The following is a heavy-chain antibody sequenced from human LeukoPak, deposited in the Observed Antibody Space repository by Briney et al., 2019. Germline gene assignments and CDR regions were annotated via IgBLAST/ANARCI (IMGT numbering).Heavy chain of an antibody. J-gene: IGHJ4*02. CDR2: INHNGNVN. CDR3: AREAPVTTTPFDY. D-gene: IGHD4-17*01. V-gene: IGHV3-7*01. Sequence: GGSLRLSCAASGFTFSSYWMNWARQAPGKGLEWVASINHNGNVNYYVDSVKGRFTISRDNAKNSLYLQMNSLRAEDTAVYYCAREAPVTTTPFDYWGQGTLVTVSS. CDR1: GFTFSSYW.